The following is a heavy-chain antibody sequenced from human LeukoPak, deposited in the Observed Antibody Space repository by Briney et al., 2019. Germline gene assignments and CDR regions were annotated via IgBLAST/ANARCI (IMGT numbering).Heavy chain of an antibody. D-gene: IGHD4-11*01. CDR3: ARPSDYSNYVRPHYYYYGMDV. Sequence: GGSLRLSCAASGFTFSTYGMHWVRQAPGKGLEWVSGISGSGGTIKYADSVKGRFTISRDNSKNTLYVQMSSLRAEDTAVYYCARPSDYSNYVRPHYYYYGMDVWGQGTTVTVSS. V-gene: IGHV3-23*01. CDR1: GFTFSTYG. CDR2: ISGSGGTI. J-gene: IGHJ6*02.